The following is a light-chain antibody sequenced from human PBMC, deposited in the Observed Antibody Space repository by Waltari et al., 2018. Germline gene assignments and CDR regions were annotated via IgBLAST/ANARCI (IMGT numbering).Light chain of an antibody. J-gene: IGLJ2*01. V-gene: IGLV2-14*03. Sequence: QSALTQPVSVSGSPGQSITISCTGTSSDVGGYHYVAWYQQHTNKAPKVIIYDVANRPCGVSNRFSGSKSGSTASLTISGLQTEDEAYYYCSSYTTRSILLFGGGTKVTVL. CDR1: SSDVGGYHY. CDR3: SSYTTRSILL. CDR2: DVA.